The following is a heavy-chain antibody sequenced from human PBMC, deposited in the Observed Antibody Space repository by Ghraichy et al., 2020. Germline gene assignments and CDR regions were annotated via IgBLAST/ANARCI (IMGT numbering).Heavy chain of an antibody. D-gene: IGHD3-9*01. CDR2: MNPNSGNT. CDR3: ARLGGFFDWLLPVPFDY. J-gene: IGHJ4*02. CDR1: GYTFTSYD. V-gene: IGHV1-8*01. Sequence: ASVKVSCKASGYTFTSYDINWVRQATGQGLEWMGWMNPNSGNTGYAQKFQGRVTMTRNTSISTAYMELSSLRSEDTAVYYCARLGGFFDWLLPVPFDYWGQGTLDTVSS.